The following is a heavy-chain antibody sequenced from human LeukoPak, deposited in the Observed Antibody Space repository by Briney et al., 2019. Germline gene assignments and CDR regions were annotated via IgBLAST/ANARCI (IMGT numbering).Heavy chain of an antibody. CDR2: ISSSGSTI. J-gene: IGHJ4*02. Sequence: GGSLRLSCAASGFTFGDYYMSWIRQAPGKGLEWVSYISSSGSTIYYADSVKGRFTISRDNAKNSLYLQMNSLRAEDTAVYYCARGLRAVTHYFDYWGQGTLVTVSS. CDR1: GFTFGDYY. V-gene: IGHV3-11*01. D-gene: IGHD4-17*01. CDR3: ARGLRAVTHYFDY.